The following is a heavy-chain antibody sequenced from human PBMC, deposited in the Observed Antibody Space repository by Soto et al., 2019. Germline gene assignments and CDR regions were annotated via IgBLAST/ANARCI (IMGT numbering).Heavy chain of an antibody. CDR2: ISWNSGTI. D-gene: IGHD2-8*02. Sequence: PGGSLRLSCGASGFTFDEYGVHWVRQAPGKGLEWVSGISWNSGTIGYADSVKGRFTISRDNAKNSLYLQMSSLRAEDTALYYCAKSTGGTANGMDVWGQGTTVTVSS. CDR1: GFTFDEYG. CDR3: AKSTGGTANGMDV. V-gene: IGHV3-9*01. J-gene: IGHJ6*02.